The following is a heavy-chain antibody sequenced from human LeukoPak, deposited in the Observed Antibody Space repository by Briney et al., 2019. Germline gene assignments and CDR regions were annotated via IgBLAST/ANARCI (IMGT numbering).Heavy chain of an antibody. CDR1: GYTFTGYW. V-gene: IGHV1-2*02. CDR3: ARGRYYDILTGYSNNWFDP. J-gene: IGHJ5*02. CDR2: INPNSGST. D-gene: IGHD3-9*01. Sequence: ASVKVSCKASGYTFTGYWMHWVRQGPGQGLEWMGWINPNSGSTNYAHNFQGRVTMTRDTSISTAYMELSSLRSDDTAVYYCARGRYYDILTGYSNNWFDPWGQGTLVTVSS.